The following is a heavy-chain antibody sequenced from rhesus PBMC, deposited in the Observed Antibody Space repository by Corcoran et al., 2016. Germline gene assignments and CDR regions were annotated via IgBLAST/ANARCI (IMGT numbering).Heavy chain of an antibody. CDR2: IYWDDDK. CDR1: GFSLHTTGLG. CDR3: TRLSVGLDF. V-gene: IGHV2S1*01. D-gene: IGHD3S6*01. Sequence: QVTLKESGPALVKPTQSLTLTCSFSGFSLHTTGLGVVWILQPPGKALEWLASIYWDDDKFYTASLKSRLTISKDTSKNQVVLTVTNMDPLDTATYYCTRLSVGLDFWGQGVLVTVSS. J-gene: IGHJ4*01.